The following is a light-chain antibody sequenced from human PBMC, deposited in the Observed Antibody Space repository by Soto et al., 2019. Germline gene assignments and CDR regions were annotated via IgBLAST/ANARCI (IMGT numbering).Light chain of an antibody. Sequence: QAVVTQEPSFSVSPGRTVTLTCGLSSGSVSTSYYPSWYQQTPGQAPRTLIYSTNTRSSGVPDRFSGSILGNKAALTITGAQADDESDYYCVLYMGSGIWVFGGATKLTVL. V-gene: IGLV8-61*01. CDR3: VLYMGSGIWV. CDR1: SGSVSTSYY. J-gene: IGLJ3*02. CDR2: STN.